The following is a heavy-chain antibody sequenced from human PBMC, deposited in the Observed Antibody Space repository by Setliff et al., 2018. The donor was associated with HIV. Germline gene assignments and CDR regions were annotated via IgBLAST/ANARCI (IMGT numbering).Heavy chain of an antibody. J-gene: IGHJ4*02. CDR3: ARDGGDGSGYYYADY. CDR2: INPSGGSA. Sequence: ASVKVSCKASGYTFTRNQIHWVRQAPGQGLEWMGIINPSGGSAAYAEKFRGRVTMTSDTSTNTVYMELRGLRSEETAVFYCARDGGDGSGYYYADYWGQGTLVTVS. V-gene: IGHV1-46*01. CDR1: GYTFTRNQ. D-gene: IGHD3-22*01.